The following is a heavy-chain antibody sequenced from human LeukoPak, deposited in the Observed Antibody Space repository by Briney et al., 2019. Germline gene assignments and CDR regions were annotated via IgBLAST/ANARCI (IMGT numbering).Heavy chain of an antibody. CDR2: IYSGGTT. CDR3: ARDHIADTYYGSGRRIYHYYGMDG. Sequence: GGSLRLSCVASGFSFSDYYMSWIRQAPGKGLEWVSVIYSGGTTYYADSVTGRFTISRDNSKNTLYLQMNSLRAEDTAVYYCARDHIADTYYGSGRRIYHYYGMDGWGQGITVSVSS. J-gene: IGHJ6*02. CDR1: GFSFSDYY. D-gene: IGHD3-10*01. V-gene: IGHV3-53*01.